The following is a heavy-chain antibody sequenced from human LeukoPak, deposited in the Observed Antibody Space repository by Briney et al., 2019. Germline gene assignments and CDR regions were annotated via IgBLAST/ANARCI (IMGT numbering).Heavy chain of an antibody. CDR3: AREGSANYGSYPYFDY. J-gene: IGHJ4*02. CDR2: IYDSGST. CDR1: GGSISSGGYS. D-gene: IGHD3-10*01. V-gene: IGHV4-30-2*01. Sequence: SQTLSLTCAVSGGSISSGGYSWSWIRQPPGKGLECIGYIYDSGSTQYNPSLKSRVTISVDRSKNQFSLKLSSVSAADTAVYYCAREGSANYGSYPYFDYWGQGTLVTVSS.